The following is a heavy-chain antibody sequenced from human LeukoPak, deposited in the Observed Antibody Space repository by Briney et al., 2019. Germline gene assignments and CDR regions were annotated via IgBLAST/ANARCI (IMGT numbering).Heavy chain of an antibody. D-gene: IGHD6-13*01. V-gene: IGHV3-30*18. Sequence: GRSLRLSCAASGFTFSSYGMHWVRQAPGKGLEWVAVISYDGSNKYYADSVKGRFTISRDNSKNTLYLQMNSLRAEDTAVYYCAKELESRSSRPLDYLGQGTLVNVFS. CDR1: GFTFSSYG. J-gene: IGHJ4*02. CDR3: AKELESRSSRPLDY. CDR2: ISYDGSNK.